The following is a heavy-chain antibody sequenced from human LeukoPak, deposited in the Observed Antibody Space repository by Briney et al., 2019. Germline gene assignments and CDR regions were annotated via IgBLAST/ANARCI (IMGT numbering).Heavy chain of an antibody. CDR3: ARDVYSSGWYGGFDL. D-gene: IGHD6-19*01. V-gene: IGHV3-53*01. Sequence: GGSLRLSCAASGLTVRTTYMSWVRQTPGKGLEWGSVIYSEGSTYYADSVKGRFTMSKDNSKSTVYLQMNSLRVEDTAVYYCARDVYSSGWYGGFDLWGQGTLVTVSS. CDR2: IYSEGST. CDR1: GLTVRTTY. J-gene: IGHJ4*02.